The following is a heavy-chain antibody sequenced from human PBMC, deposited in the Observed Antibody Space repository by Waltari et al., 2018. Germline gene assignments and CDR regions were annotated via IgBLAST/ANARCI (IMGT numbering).Heavy chain of an antibody. D-gene: IGHD2-15*01. V-gene: IGHV5-51*03. Sequence: EVQLVQSGAEVKKPGESLKISCKGAGYSCTSYWIGWVRQMPGKGLEWMGIIYPGDSDTRYSPSFQGQVTISADKSISTAYLQWSSPKASDTAMYYCARRGAQADYYMDVWGKGTTVTVSS. J-gene: IGHJ6*03. CDR1: GYSCTSYW. CDR2: IYPGDSDT. CDR3: ARRGAQADYYMDV.